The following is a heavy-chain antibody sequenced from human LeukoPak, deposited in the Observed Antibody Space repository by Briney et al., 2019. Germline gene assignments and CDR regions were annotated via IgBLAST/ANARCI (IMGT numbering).Heavy chain of an antibody. Sequence: GGSLRLSCAASGFTFTNYAMSCVRQAPGKGLEWVSGISGSGANTHYADSVKGRFTISRDNPRNTLYLQMNSLRAEDTGIYYCARHSTGNLQPFDYWGQGTLVTVSS. CDR1: GFTFTNYA. CDR2: ISGSGANT. D-gene: IGHD3-22*01. V-gene: IGHV3-23*01. CDR3: ARHSTGNLQPFDY. J-gene: IGHJ4*02.